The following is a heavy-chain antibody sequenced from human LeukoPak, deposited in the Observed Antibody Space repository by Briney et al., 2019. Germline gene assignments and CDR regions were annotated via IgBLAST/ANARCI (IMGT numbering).Heavy chain of an antibody. Sequence: GASVKVSCKASGYTFTSYAMNWVRQAPGQGLEWMGWINPNSGGTNYAQKFQGRVTMTRDTSISTAYMELSRLRSDDTAVYYCARHELWFGELFPKRNWFDPWGQGTLVTVSS. D-gene: IGHD3-10*01. V-gene: IGHV1-2*02. CDR2: INPNSGGT. CDR1: GYTFTSYA. J-gene: IGHJ5*02. CDR3: ARHELWFGELFPKRNWFDP.